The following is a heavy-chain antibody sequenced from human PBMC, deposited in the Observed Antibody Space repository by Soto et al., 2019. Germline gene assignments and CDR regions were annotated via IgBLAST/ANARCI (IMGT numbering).Heavy chain of an antibody. Sequence: EVQLLESGGGXXXXXXXXRLSCXASXFTFXXYAMSWVRXAPGXXLXWVSAISGSGGSTYYADSVKGRFTISRDNSKNTLYLQMNSLRAEDTAVYYCAKAPSDYGDYYNWFDPWGQGTLVTVSS. V-gene: IGHV3-23*01. D-gene: IGHD4-17*01. CDR1: XFTFXXYA. CDR3: AKAPSDYGDYYNWFDP. J-gene: IGHJ5*02. CDR2: ISGSGGST.